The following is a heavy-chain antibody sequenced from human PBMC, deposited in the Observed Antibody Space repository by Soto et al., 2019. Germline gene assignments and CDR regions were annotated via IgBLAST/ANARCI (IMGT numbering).Heavy chain of an antibody. V-gene: IGHV1-18*01. CDR3: ARDLRVGANSDACDV. D-gene: IGHD1-26*01. Sequence: QLVQSGAEVKKPGASMKVSCLASGYSFDSFGISWVRQAPGQGLEWMGRVNAHNHITKYAQKFQDRVTITRDTSTSTDYLEVRSLRSNDTAVYYCARDLRVGANSDACDVWGQGTMVTVSS. J-gene: IGHJ3*01. CDR2: VNAHNHIT. CDR1: GYSFDSFG.